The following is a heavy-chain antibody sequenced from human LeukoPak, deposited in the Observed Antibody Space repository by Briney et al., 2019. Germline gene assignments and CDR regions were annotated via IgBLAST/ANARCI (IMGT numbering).Heavy chain of an antibody. J-gene: IGHJ4*02. V-gene: IGHV4-4*09. CDR3: ARLGSYHDF. Sequence: SETLSLTCTVSGASISNYYWSWIRQTPEKGLEWMGHIHSSGGSSYYPSLKSRLTLSIDASRNQLSLKLPSVTAADTAVYFCARLGSYHDFWGQGALVTVSS. D-gene: IGHD1-26*01. CDR1: GASISNYY. CDR2: IHSSGGS.